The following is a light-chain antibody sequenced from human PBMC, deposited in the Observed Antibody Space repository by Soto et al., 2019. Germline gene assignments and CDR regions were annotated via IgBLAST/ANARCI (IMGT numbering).Light chain of an antibody. CDR2: GAS. CDR1: QSVSSN. V-gene: IGKV3-15*01. Sequence: EIVMTQSPATLSVSPGERATLSCRASQSVSSNLAWYQQKPGQAPRLLIYGASNRATGIPARFSRSGSGTEFTLAIGSLQSEDFAVYYCQQYNNWLPLTFGGGTKLEIK. J-gene: IGKJ4*01. CDR3: QQYNNWLPLT.